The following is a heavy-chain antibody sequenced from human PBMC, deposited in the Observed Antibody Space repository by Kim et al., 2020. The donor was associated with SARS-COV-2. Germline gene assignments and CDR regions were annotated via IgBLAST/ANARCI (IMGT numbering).Heavy chain of an antibody. CDR3: AVAYCGGDCYSGADY. Sequence: GGSLRLSCAASGFTFSDYYMSWIRQAPGKGLEWVSYISSSSSYTNYADSVKGRFTISRDNAKNSLYLQMNSLRAEDTAVYYCAVAYCGGDCYSGADYWGQGTLVTVSS. CDR1: GFTFSDYY. D-gene: IGHD2-21*02. CDR2: ISSSSSYT. V-gene: IGHV3-11*03. J-gene: IGHJ4*02.